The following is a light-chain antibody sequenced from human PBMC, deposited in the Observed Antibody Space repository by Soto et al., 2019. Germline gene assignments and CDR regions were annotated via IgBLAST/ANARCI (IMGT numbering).Light chain of an antibody. CDR2: GAS. V-gene: IGKV3-20*01. J-gene: IGKJ1*01. CDR1: QSVTNTY. CDR3: QQYGSSPPWT. Sequence: EIVLTQSPGTLSLSPGERATLSCRASQSVTNTYLAWYQQKPRQAPRLLIYGASSRATGIPDRFSGSGSGTDFPLTSSRREPEDFAVYYCQQYGSSPPWTFGRGTKVEIK.